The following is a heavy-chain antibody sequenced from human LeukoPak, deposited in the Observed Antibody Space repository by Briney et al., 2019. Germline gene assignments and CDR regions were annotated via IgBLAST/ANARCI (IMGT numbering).Heavy chain of an antibody. Sequence: PGRSLRLSCAASGFTFSSYGMHWVRQAPGKGLEWVSSISGSGHSTFYADSVKGRFTISRDRSTNTLFLQMNSLRIEDTAVYYCAKCLRFLEWSSGDYWGQGTLVTVFS. J-gene: IGHJ4*02. V-gene: IGHV3-23*01. CDR2: ISGSGHST. CDR1: GFTFSSYG. D-gene: IGHD3-3*01. CDR3: AKCLRFLEWSSGDY.